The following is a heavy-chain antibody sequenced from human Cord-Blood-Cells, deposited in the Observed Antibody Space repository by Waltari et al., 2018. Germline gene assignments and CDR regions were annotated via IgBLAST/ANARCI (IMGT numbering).Heavy chain of an antibody. CDR2: INPNSGGT. Sequence: GASVKVSCKASGYTFTGYYMHWVRQAPGQGLEWMGWINPNSGGTNYAQKFQGWVTMTRDTSISTAYMELSRLRSDDTAVYYCARDLALSGPIVGAYYYYGMDVWGQGTTVTVSS. J-gene: IGHJ6*02. CDR3: ARDLALSGPIVGAYYYYGMDV. CDR1: GYTFTGYY. V-gene: IGHV1-2*04. D-gene: IGHD1-26*01.